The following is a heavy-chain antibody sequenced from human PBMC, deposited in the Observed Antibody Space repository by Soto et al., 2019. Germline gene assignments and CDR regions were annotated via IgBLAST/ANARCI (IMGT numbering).Heavy chain of an antibody. CDR1: GFTSSTYD. D-gene: IGHD1-20*01. CDR3: ARGYITQTTPWFDY. CDR2: ISYDGSNK. V-gene: IGHV3-30-3*01. J-gene: IGHJ4*02. Sequence: QVQLVESGGGVVQPGNSLRLSCAASGFTSSTYDMNWVRQAPGRGLEWVAVISYDGSNKYYADSVKGRFTISRDNFNNTLFLQMNSLRAEVTAVYYCARGYITQTTPWFDYWGQGTLVTVSS.